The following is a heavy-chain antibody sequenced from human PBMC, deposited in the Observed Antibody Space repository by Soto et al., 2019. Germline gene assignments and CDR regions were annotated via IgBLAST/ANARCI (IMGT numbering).Heavy chain of an antibody. D-gene: IGHD3-22*01. Sequence: GGSLRLSCAASGFTFSSYGMHWVRQAPGKGLEWVAVIWYDGSNKYYADSVKGRFTISRDNSKNTLYLQMNSLRAEDTAVYYCARETDYYDSSGYPRTGAFDIWGQGTMVTVSS. CDR1: GFTFSSYG. CDR3: ARETDYYDSSGYPRTGAFDI. J-gene: IGHJ3*02. CDR2: IWYDGSNK. V-gene: IGHV3-33*01.